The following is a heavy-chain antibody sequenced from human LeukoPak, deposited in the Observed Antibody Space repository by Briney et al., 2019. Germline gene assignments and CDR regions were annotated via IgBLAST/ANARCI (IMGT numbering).Heavy chain of an antibody. V-gene: IGHV3-33*01. D-gene: IGHD6-13*01. CDR3: VGIAAAGESY. CDR2: IWYDGSNK. J-gene: IGHJ4*02. CDR1: GFTFSSYG. Sequence: PGGSLRLSCAASGFTFSSYGMHWVRQAPGKGLEWVAVIWYDGSNKYYADSVKGRFTISRDNSKNTLYLQMNSLRAEDTVVYYCVGIAAAGESYWGQGTLVTVSS.